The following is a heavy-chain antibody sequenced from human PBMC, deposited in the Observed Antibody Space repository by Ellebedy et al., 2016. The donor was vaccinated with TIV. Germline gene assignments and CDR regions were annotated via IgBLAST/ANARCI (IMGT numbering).Heavy chain of an antibody. J-gene: IGHJ4*02. CDR3: ARDETVTTQSS. D-gene: IGHD4-17*01. Sequence: GSLRLSXTVSGGSISSSSYYWGWIRQPPGKGLEWIGSIFYSGNTYYNPSLKSRVTISVDTSKNQFSLKLSSVTAADTAVYYCARDETVTTQSSWGQGTLVTVSS. V-gene: IGHV4-39*07. CDR2: IFYSGNT. CDR1: GGSISSSSYY.